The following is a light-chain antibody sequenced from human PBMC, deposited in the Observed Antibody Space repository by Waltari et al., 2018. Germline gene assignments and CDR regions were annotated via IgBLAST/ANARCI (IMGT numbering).Light chain of an antibody. Sequence: EIVLTQSPGTLSLSPGETAALSCRASQSVSSNFLAWYQQKPGQAPRLLIFGASNRATGIPDRFSGSGSETDFTLTISRLEPEDFGVYYCQYYGASRGPITFGQGTKVEI. V-gene: IGKV3-20*01. CDR1: QSVSSNF. CDR2: GAS. CDR3: QYYGASRGPIT. J-gene: IGKJ1*01.